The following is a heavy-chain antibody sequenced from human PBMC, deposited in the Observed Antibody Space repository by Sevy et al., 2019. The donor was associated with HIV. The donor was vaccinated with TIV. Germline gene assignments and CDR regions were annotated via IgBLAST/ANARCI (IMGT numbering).Heavy chain of an antibody. Sequence: GGSLRLSCAASGFSFTNAWMGWVRLAPGKGLEWVSLIDSGGSTYYADSVKGRFTISRDNAKNTLYLQMNPLRAEDTAVYFCARDRYYDASGYYYYYYGMDVWGQGTTVTVSS. D-gene: IGHD3-22*01. V-gene: IGHV3-66*01. CDR1: GFSFTNAW. J-gene: IGHJ6*02. CDR3: ARDRYYDASGYYYYYYGMDV. CDR2: IDSGGST.